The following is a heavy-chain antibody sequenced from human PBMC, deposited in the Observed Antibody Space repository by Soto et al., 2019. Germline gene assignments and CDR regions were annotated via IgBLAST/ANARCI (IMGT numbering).Heavy chain of an antibody. D-gene: IGHD1-26*01. V-gene: IGHV3-23*01. CDR2: ISGSGDST. CDR1: GFTFSSYA. Sequence: EVQLLESGGGLVQPGGSLRLSCAASGFTFSSYAMRWVRQAPGKGLESVSAISGSGDSTYYADSVKGRFTISRDNSKNTLYVQMNSLRDEDTAVYYCARRGSGSYYDYWGQGTLVTVSS. J-gene: IGHJ4*02. CDR3: ARRGSGSYYDY.